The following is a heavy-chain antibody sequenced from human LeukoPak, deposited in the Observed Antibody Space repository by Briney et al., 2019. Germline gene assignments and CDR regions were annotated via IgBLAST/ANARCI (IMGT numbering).Heavy chain of an antibody. Sequence: PGGSLRLSCAASGFTFSSYSMNWVRQAPGKGLEWVSSISSSSSYIYYADSVKGRFTISRDNAKNSLYLQMNSLRAEDTAVYYCARDGYDILTGYWPYYYYYMDVWGKGTTVTVSS. CDR1: GFTFSSYS. CDR3: ARDGYDILTGYWPYYYYYMDV. D-gene: IGHD3-9*01. J-gene: IGHJ6*03. CDR2: ISSSSSYI. V-gene: IGHV3-21*01.